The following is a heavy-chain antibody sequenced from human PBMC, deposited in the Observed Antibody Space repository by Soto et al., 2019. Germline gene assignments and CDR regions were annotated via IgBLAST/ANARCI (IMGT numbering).Heavy chain of an antibody. J-gene: IGHJ6*02. CDR1: GFTFSSYG. CDR3: AKDASYQLPYGMDV. D-gene: IGHD2-2*01. CDR2: ISYDGSNK. Sequence: LRLSCAASGFTFSSYGVHWVRQAPGKGLEWVAVISYDGSNKYYADSVKGRFTISRDNSKNTLYLQMNSLRAEDTAVYYCAKDASYQLPYGMDVWGQGTTVTVSS. V-gene: IGHV3-30*18.